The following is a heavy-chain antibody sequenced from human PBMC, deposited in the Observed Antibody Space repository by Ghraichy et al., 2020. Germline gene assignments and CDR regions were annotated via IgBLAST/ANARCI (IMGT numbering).Heavy chain of an antibody. CDR2: ISAYNGNT. V-gene: IGHV1-18*01. J-gene: IGHJ5*02. Sequence: ASVKVSCKASGYTFISYGISWVRRAPGQGLEWMGWISAYNGNTNYAQKLQGRVTMTTDTYTSTAYMELRSLRSDDTAVYYCARDLYCSSTSCYYSWFDPWGQGTLVTVSS. D-gene: IGHD2-2*01. CDR1: GYTFISYG. CDR3: ARDLYCSSTSCYYSWFDP.